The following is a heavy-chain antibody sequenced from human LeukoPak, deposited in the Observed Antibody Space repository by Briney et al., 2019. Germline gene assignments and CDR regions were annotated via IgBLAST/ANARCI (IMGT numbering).Heavy chain of an antibody. V-gene: IGHV3-48*03. CDR2: IDTSGTTT. Sequence: GGSLRLSCAAYGFTFSIYEMNWVRQAPGKGLEWISYIDTSGTTTYYADSVRGRFTVSRGNTKNSLYLQMNSLRAEDTAVYYCARVEESASFDPWGQGTLVTVSS. D-gene: IGHD3-3*01. CDR3: ARVEESASFDP. J-gene: IGHJ5*02. CDR1: GFTFSIYE.